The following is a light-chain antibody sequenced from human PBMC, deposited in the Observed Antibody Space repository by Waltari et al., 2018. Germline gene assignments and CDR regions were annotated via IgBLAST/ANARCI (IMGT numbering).Light chain of an antibody. J-gene: IGKJ1*01. CDR1: QSVLYSSNNRNY. V-gene: IGKV4-1*01. CDR3: QQYYTSPRT. Sequence: DIVMTQSPDSLAVSLGERATINCKSSQSVLYSSNNRNYLGWYQHKPGQPPKLLIYWASTWESGVPDRFSGSGSGTDFTLTISRLQAEDVAVYYCQQYYTSPRTFGQGTKVEIK. CDR2: WAS.